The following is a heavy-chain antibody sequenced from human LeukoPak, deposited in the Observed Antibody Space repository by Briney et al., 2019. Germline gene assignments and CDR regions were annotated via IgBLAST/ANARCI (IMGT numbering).Heavy chain of an antibody. V-gene: IGHV4-59*12. CDR3: ARGQYYDSSGYYYVRSLLSPFDY. CDR2: IYYSGST. D-gene: IGHD3-22*01. J-gene: IGHJ4*02. Sequence: KPSETLSPTCTVSGGSISSYYWSWIRQPPGKGLEWIGYIYYSGSTNYNPSLKSRVTISVDTSKNQFSLKLSSVTAADTAVYYCARGQYYDSSGYYYVRSLLSPFDYWGQGTLVTVSS. CDR1: GGSISSYY.